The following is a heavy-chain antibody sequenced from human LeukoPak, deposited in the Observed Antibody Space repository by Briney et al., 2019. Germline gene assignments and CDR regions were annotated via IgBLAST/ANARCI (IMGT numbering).Heavy chain of an antibody. Sequence: GESLKIPCKGSGYSFTSYWIGWVRQMPGKGLEWMGIIYPGDSDTRYSPSFQGQVTISADKSISTAYLQWSSLKASDTAMYYCARRRYCSGGSCYTAYYFDYWGQGTLVTVSS. CDR1: GYSFTSYW. CDR3: ARRRYCSGGSCYTAYYFDY. J-gene: IGHJ4*02. D-gene: IGHD2-15*01. V-gene: IGHV5-51*01. CDR2: IYPGDSDT.